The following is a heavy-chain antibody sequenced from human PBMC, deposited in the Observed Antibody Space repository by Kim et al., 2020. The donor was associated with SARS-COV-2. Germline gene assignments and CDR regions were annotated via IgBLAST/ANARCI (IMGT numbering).Heavy chain of an antibody. CDR2: IYSGGST. CDR1: GFTVSSNY. Sequence: GGSLRLSCAASGFTVSSNYMSWVRQAPGKGLEWVSVIYSGGSTYYEDSAMGRFTIFSDNSKNTLYLQMNSLRAEDTAAYYCARAHLRLWWYFDYWGQGT. V-gene: IGHV3-53*01. CDR3: ARAHLRLWWYFDY. J-gene: IGHJ4*02. D-gene: IGHD5-18*01.